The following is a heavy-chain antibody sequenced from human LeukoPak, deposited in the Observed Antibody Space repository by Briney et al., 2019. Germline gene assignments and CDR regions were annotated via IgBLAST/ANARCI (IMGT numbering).Heavy chain of an antibody. CDR2: IYSGGST. J-gene: IGHJ1*01. D-gene: IGHD5-24*01. CDR3: ARDGYSAEYFQH. V-gene: IGHV3-53*01. CDR1: EFIVSSNY. Sequence: GGSLRLSCAASEFIVSSNYMSWVRQAPGEGLEWVSIIYSGGSTFYADSVKGRFTISRDNSKNTLYLQMNSLGAEDTAVYYCARDGYSAEYFQHWGQGTLVTVSS.